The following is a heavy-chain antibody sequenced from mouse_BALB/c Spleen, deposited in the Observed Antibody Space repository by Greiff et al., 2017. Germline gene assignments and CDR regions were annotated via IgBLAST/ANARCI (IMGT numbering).Heavy chain of an antibody. CDR1: GYTFTSYV. CDR2: INPYNDGT. D-gene: IGHD1-1*01. V-gene: IGHV1-14*01. Sequence: VQLQQSGPELVKPGASVQMSCKASGYTFTSYVMHWVKQKPGQGLEWIGYINPYNDGTKYNEKFKGKATLTSDKSSSTAYMELSSLTSEDSAVYYCARGFITAVMAPFDYWGQGTTLTVSS. J-gene: IGHJ2*01. CDR3: ARGFITAVMAPFDY.